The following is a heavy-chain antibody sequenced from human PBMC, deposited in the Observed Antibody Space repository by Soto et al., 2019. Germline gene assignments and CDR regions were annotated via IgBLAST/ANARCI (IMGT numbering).Heavy chain of an antibody. CDR3: ARGPVTQTSFIDH. CDR2: ISYDGDNQ. CDR1: RFTFSSYP. D-gene: IGHD4-4*01. J-gene: IGHJ4*02. Sequence: GGSLTLSSEAYRFTFSSYPMHYVRQAPGKGLEWVTVISYDGDNQYYADSVKGRFTISRDNSKDTLYLQMHSLRSDDTAVYFCARGPVTQTSFIDHWGQGTLVTVSS. V-gene: IGHV3-30-3*01.